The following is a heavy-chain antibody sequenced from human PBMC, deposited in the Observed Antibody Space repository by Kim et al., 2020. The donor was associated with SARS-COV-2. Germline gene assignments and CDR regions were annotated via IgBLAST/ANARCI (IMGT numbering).Heavy chain of an antibody. Sequence: GGSLRLSCTASGFIFTSYAMHWVRQAPGKGLEWVAVLSFDGSNEFYGDSVKGRFSISRDISKNTLYLQMNSLRPEDTAVYYCARDGLLPYYMDVWGKGTTVTVSS. CDR1: GFIFTSYA. V-gene: IGHV3-30*04. D-gene: IGHD3-22*01. CDR2: LSFDGSNE. J-gene: IGHJ6*03. CDR3: ARDGLLPYYMDV.